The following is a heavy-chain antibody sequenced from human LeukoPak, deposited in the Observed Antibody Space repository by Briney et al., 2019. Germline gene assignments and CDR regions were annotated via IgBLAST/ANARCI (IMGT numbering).Heavy chain of an antibody. CDR3: ARLSVRGAWVDY. V-gene: IGHV4-39*01. CDR1: GGSISSSSYY. CDR2: INYSGST. J-gene: IGHJ4*02. Sequence: PSETLSLTCTVSGGSISSSSYYWGWIRQPPGKGLEWSGSINYSGSTYYNPSLKSRVTISIDTSKNQFSLNLSSVTAADTAVYYCARLSVRGAWVDYWGQGTLVTVSS. D-gene: IGHD3-10*01.